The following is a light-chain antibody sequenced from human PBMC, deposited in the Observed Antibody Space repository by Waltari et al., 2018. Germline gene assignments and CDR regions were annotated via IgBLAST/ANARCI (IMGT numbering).Light chain of an antibody. CDR2: EVS. J-gene: IGLJ3*02. CDR3: SSYAGSNLWV. V-gene: IGLV2-8*01. Sequence: QSALTQPPSASGSPAQSVTISCTGTSSDIVGYNSVSWYHQHPGKAPKLMIYEVSKRPSGVPDRFSGSKSGNTASLTVSGLRTEDEADYYCSSYAGSNLWVFGGGTKLTVL. CDR1: SSDIVGYNS.